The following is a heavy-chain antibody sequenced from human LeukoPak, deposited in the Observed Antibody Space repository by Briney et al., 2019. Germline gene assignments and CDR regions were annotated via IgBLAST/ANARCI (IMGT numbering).Heavy chain of an antibody. Sequence: AGGSLRLSCAASGFTFSSYSMNWVRQAPGKGLEWVSYISSSSTIYYADSVKGRFTISRDNAKNSLYLQMNSLRDEDTAVYYCARVVVVAASFDAFDIWGQGTMVTVSS. CDR3: ARVVVVAASFDAFDI. CDR2: ISSSSTI. CDR1: GFTFSSYS. J-gene: IGHJ3*02. V-gene: IGHV3-48*02. D-gene: IGHD2-15*01.